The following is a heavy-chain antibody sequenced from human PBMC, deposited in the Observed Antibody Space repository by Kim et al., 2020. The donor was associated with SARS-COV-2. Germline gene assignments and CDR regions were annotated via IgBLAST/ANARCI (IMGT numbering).Heavy chain of an antibody. CDR1: GFTFSSYG. D-gene: IGHD2-2*01. CDR3: ARDRSSNSDSCYYYGMAV. V-gene: IGHV3-30*03. CDR2: ISYDGSNK. J-gene: IGHJ6*02. Sequence: GGSLRLSCAASGFTFSSYGMRWVRQAPGKGLEWVAVISYDGSNKYYADSVKGRFTISRDNSKNTLYLQMNSLRAEDTAVYYCARDRSSNSDSCYYYGMAVWARGTWVPVSS.